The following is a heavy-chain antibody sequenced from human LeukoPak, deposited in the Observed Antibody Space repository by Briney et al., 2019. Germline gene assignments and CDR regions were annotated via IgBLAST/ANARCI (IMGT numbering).Heavy chain of an antibody. D-gene: IGHD3-3*01. Sequence: TGGSLRLSCAASGFTFSSYAMSWVRQAPGKGLEWVSAISGSGGSTYYADSVKGRFTISRDNSKNTLYLQMNSLRAEDTAVYYCAKSLAFGVVITIDYWGQGTLVTVSS. CDR3: AKSLAFGVVITIDY. J-gene: IGHJ4*02. CDR2: ISGSGGST. V-gene: IGHV3-23*01. CDR1: GFTFSSYA.